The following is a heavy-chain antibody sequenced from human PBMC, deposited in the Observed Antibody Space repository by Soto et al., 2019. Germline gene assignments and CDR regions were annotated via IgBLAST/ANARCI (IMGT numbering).Heavy chain of an antibody. D-gene: IGHD6-6*01. CDR1: GYSFASYW. CDR2: IDPSDSYT. J-gene: IGHJ6*02. V-gene: IGHV5-10-1*01. CDR3: ARLSIAARRYYYGMDV. Sequence: GESLKISCKGPGYSFASYWISWVRQMPGKGLEWMGSIDPSDSYTNYSPYFQGHVTITADKAISTAYLQWSSLKASDTAMYYCARLSIAARRYYYGMDVWGQGTTVTVSS.